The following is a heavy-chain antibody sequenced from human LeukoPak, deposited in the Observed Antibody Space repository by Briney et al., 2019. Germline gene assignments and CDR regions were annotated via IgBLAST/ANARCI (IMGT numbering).Heavy chain of an antibody. CDR3: ARDGDYQIDP. Sequence: PSQTLSLPCTVSGGSISSYYWGWIRQPPGKGLEWIGSIYYSGGTYYNPSLQSRVTRSVDTSKNQLSLKVSSVTAADMAVYYCARDGDYQIDPWGQGTLVTVSS. V-gene: IGHV4-39*07. CDR2: IYYSGGT. D-gene: IGHD4-11*01. CDR1: GGSISSYY. J-gene: IGHJ5*02.